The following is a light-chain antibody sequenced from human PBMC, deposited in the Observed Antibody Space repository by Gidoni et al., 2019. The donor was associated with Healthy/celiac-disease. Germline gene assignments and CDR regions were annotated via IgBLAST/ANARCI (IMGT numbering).Light chain of an antibody. Sequence: DLQMTPSPSTLSASVGDRVTITCRASQSISSWLAWYQQKPGKAPKLLIYDASSLESGVPSRFSGSGSGTEFTPTISSLQPDDFATYYCQQYNSYSWTFGQGTKVEIK. CDR1: QSISSW. CDR3: QQYNSYSWT. V-gene: IGKV1-5*01. J-gene: IGKJ1*01. CDR2: DAS.